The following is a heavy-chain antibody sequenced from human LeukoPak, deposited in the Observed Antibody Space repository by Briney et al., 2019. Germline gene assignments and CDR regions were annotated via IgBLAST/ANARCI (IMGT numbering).Heavy chain of an antibody. CDR3: ARAIDFYDSSGYQAYFAY. CDR2: INWNGDSI. D-gene: IGHD3-22*01. J-gene: IGHJ4*02. V-gene: IGHV3-20*04. Sequence: GGSLRLSCTASGFTFNYFGMNWVRQIPGKGLEWVSGINWNGDSIVYAASVKGRFTISRDNAKNTLYLQMNSLGVDDTAIYYCARAIDFYDSSGYQAYFAYWGQGTPVTVSS. CDR1: GFTFNYFG.